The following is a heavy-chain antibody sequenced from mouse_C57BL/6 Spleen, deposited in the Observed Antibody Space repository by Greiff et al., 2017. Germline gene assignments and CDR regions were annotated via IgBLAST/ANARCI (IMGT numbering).Heavy chain of an antibody. Sequence: QVQLQQSGAELVRPGASVKLSCKASGYTFTDYYINWVKQRPGQGLEWIARIYPGSGNTYYNEKFKGKATLTAAKSSSTAYMQLSRLTSEDSAVYFCARLGDGYDEGYWYFDVWGTGTTVTVSS. V-gene: IGHV1-76*01. J-gene: IGHJ1*03. CDR1: GYTFTDYY. D-gene: IGHD2-2*01. CDR2: IYPGSGNT. CDR3: ARLGDGYDEGYWYFDV.